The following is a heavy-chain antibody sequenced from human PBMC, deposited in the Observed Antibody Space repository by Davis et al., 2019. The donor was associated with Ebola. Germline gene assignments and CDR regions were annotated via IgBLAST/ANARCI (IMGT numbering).Heavy chain of an antibody. Sequence: ASVKVSCKASGYSFTTYGITWVRQAPGQGLEWMGWISAYSGSANYAHNLQGRVTMTKETSTTTAYMELRNLTSDDTAVYYCARGLAADGLDSWGQGTLVTVSS. J-gene: IGHJ5*01. CDR1: GYSFTTYG. CDR2: ISAYSGSA. D-gene: IGHD6-13*01. V-gene: IGHV1-18*01. CDR3: ARGLAADGLDS.